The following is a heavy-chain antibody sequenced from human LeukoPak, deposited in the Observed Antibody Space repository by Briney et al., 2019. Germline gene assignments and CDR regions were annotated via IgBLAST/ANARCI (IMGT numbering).Heavy chain of an antibody. J-gene: IGHJ6*04. CDR3: ARDLNYYGSGSYFYGMDV. D-gene: IGHD3-10*01. V-gene: IGHV3-74*01. CDR1: GFTLSTYW. Sequence: QPGGSLRLSCAASGFTLSTYWMLWVRQAPGKGLVWVSRINSDGSSTSYADSVKGRFTISRDNAKNTLYLQMNSLRAEDTAVYYCARDLNYYGSGSYFYGMDVWGKGPTVTVSS. CDR2: INSDGSST.